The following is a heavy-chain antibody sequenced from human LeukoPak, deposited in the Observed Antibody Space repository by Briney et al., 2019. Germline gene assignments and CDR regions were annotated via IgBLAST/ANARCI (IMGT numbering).Heavy chain of an antibody. CDR1: GFTFSSYD. D-gene: IGHD5-24*01. J-gene: IGHJ4*02. V-gene: IGHV3-33*01. CDR3: ARSRYNLDS. CDR2: IRYDGSNV. Sequence: GRSLRLSCAASGFTFSSYDMHWVREAPGKGPEWVAIIRYDGSNVNYVDSVKGRFTISRDNSKKTLYLQMNSLRAEDKAVYYCARSRYNLDSWGQGTLVTASS.